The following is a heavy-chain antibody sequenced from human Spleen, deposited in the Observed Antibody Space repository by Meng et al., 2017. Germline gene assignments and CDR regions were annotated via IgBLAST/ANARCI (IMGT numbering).Heavy chain of an antibody. D-gene: IGHD6-13*01. CDR1: GFTFSRHA. CDR2: ISYDERSK. J-gene: IGHJ4*02. CDR3: AKDRSLGY. V-gene: IGHV3-30*14. Sequence: VQVVESGGGFVQPGGSLILSCAASGFTFSRHAMHWVRQAPGKGLEWVAVISYDERSKYYADSVKGRFTISRDNSKNTLSLQMNNLRAEDTAVYYCAKDRSLGYWGQGTLVTVSS.